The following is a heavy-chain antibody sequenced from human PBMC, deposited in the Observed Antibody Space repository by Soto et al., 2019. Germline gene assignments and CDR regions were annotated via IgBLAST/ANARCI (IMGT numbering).Heavy chain of an antibody. D-gene: IGHD3-10*01. J-gene: IGHJ6*02. CDR2: INSDGSST. Sequence: EVQLVESGGGLVQPGGSLRLSCAASGFTFSTYWIHWVGQAPGKGLVWVSRINSDGSSTNYADSVKGRFTISRDNAKNTLFLQMSSLRAEDTAVYYCARDRCGGGRDMDVWGQGTTVTVSS. CDR1: GFTFSTYW. V-gene: IGHV3-74*01. CDR3: ARDRCGGGRDMDV.